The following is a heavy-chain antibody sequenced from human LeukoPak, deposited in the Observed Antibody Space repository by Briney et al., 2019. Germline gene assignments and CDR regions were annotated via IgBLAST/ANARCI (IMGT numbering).Heavy chain of an antibody. CDR3: ARASTGSYFFGYYYYYYMDV. Sequence: SETLSLTCTVSGGSISSSSYYWGWIRQPPGKGLEWIGSIYYSGSTYYNPSLKSRVTISVDTSKNQFSLKLSSVTAADTAVYYCARASTGSYFFGYYYYYYMDVWGKGTTVTISS. CDR2: IYYSGST. CDR1: GGSISSSSYY. D-gene: IGHD3-10*01. V-gene: IGHV4-39*01. J-gene: IGHJ6*03.